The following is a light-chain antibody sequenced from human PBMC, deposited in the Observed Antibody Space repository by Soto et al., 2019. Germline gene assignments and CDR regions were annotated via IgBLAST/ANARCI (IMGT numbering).Light chain of an antibody. Sequence: DIQMTQSPSTLSASVGDRVTITCRASQSVGSPLAWFQQKPGKVPKSLIYDASSLQSGVPSRFSGSGSGTEFTLTVSSLQPDDFATYHCQQYDTYPWTFGQGTRVEIK. CDR3: QQYDTYPWT. CDR1: QSVGSP. CDR2: DAS. V-gene: IGKV1-5*01. J-gene: IGKJ1*01.